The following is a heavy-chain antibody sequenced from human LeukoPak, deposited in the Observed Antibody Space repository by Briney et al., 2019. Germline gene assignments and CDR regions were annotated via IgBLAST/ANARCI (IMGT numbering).Heavy chain of an antibody. CDR2: IHDNGRT. CDR3: ARVGGYSGFC. J-gene: IGHJ4*02. V-gene: IGHV4-59*01. Sequence: PSETLSLTCAVYGGSFSGYYWSWLRQPPGKGLEWIGYIHDNGRTTYNPSLRSRVTISIDTSKSQFSLKLNSLTTTDTAVYYCARVGGYSGFCWGQGTLVTVSS. CDR1: GGSFSGYY. D-gene: IGHD5-12*01.